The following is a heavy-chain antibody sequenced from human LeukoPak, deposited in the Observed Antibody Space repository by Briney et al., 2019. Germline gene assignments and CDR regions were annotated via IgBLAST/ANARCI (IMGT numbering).Heavy chain of an antibody. D-gene: IGHD3-10*01. CDR3: ARMEGFMVRGVIRGFDP. CDR2: IYYSGST. CDR1: GASISGSGYY. J-gene: IGHJ5*02. V-gene: IGHV4-39*07. Sequence: SETLSLTCAVSGASISGSGYYWGWIRQPPGKGLGWMGNIYYSGSTYYNPSLKSRVTISVDTSKNQFSLKLSSVTAADTAVYYCARMEGFMVRGVIRGFDPWGQGTLVTVSS.